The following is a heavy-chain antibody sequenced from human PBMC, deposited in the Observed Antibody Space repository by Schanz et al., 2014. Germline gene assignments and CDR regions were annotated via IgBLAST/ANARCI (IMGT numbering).Heavy chain of an antibody. CDR1: GFGFSSYS. V-gene: IGHV3-48*01. Sequence: EVQLVESGGGLIQPGGSLRLSCAASGFGFSSYSLNWVRQAPGKGLEWVSYISGSSRTIYYADSMKGRFTVSRDNAENALYLQMNSLRAEDTGLYFCARVGSGSHYHLDYWGQGTLVTVSS. CDR2: ISGSSRTI. CDR3: ARVGSGSHYHLDY. J-gene: IGHJ4*02. D-gene: IGHD1-26*01.